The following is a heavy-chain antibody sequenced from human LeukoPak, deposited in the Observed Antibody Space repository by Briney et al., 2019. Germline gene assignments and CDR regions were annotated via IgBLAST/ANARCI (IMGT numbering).Heavy chain of an antibody. D-gene: IGHD3-10*01. Sequence: GGSLRLSCAASGFTFSSYGMHWVRQAPGKGLEWVAVIWYGGSNKYYADSVKGRFTISRDNSKNTLYLQMNSLRAEDTAVYYCAKDGIYYYGSGSYEYYFDYWGQGTLVTVSS. CDR3: AKDGIYYYGSGSYEYYFDY. V-gene: IGHV3-33*06. CDR1: GFTFSSYG. J-gene: IGHJ4*02. CDR2: IWYGGSNK.